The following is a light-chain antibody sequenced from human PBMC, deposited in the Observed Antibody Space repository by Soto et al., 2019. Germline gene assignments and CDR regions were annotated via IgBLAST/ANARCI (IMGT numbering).Light chain of an antibody. CDR1: QSVSSN. CDR2: GAS. Sequence: EIVMTQSPATLSVSPGERATLSCRASQSVSSNLAWYQQKPGHAPRLLIYGASTRATGIPARFSGSGSGTEFTLTISSLQSEDFAVYYCQQYNNWTATFGQGTKVEIK. J-gene: IGKJ1*01. CDR3: QQYNNWTAT. V-gene: IGKV3-15*01.